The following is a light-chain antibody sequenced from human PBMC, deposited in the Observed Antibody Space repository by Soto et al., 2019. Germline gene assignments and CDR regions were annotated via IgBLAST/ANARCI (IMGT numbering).Light chain of an antibody. J-gene: IGLJ3*02. Sequence: SYELSQPLSVSVALGQTARIICGGTNIGSRNVFWYQQESGQAPVLVIYRDDNRPSGIPERFSGSNSGNTATLTISRVQADDEADYFCQVWDSTSAVFGGGTKLTVL. CDR1: NIGSRN. V-gene: IGLV3-9*01. CDR2: RDD. CDR3: QVWDSTSAV.